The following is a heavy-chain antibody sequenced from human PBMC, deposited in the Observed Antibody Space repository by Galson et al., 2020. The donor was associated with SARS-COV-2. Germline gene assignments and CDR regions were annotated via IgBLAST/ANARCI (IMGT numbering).Heavy chain of an antibody. V-gene: IGHV1-8*03. CDR1: GYTFTSYD. J-gene: IGHJ6*03. D-gene: IGHD5-18*01. CDR3: AGGYLPTVVVYYYYMDV. CDR2: MNPNSGNT. Sequence: ASVKVSCKASGYTFTSYDINWVRQATGQGLEWMGWMNPNSGNTGHAQKFQGRVTITRNTSISTAYMELSSLSSEDTAVYYCAGGYLPTVVVYYYYMDVWGKGTSVTISS.